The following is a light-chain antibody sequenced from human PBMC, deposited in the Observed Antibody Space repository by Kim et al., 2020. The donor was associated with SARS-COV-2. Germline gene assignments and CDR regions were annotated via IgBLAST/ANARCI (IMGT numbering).Light chain of an antibody. V-gene: IGLV3-9*01. CDR1: NIGSKN. CDR2: RDS. CDR3: QVWDSSNVV. Sequence: SVARGQTARITCGGNNIGSKNVHWYQQKPGQAPVLVIYRDSNRPSGIPERFSGSNSGNTATLTISRAQAGDEADYYCQVWDSSNVVFGGGTKLTVL. J-gene: IGLJ2*01.